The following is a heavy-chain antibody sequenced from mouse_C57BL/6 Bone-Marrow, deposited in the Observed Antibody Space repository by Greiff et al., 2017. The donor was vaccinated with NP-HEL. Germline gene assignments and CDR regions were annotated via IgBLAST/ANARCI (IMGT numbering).Heavy chain of an antibody. Sequence: EVMLVESGPGLAKPSQTLSLTCSVTGYSITSDYWNWIRKFPGNKLEYMGYISYSGSTYYNPSLKSRISITRDTSKNQYYLQLNSVTTEDTATYYCARYGDYSNYCWYFDVWGTGTTVTVSS. J-gene: IGHJ1*03. V-gene: IGHV3-8*01. CDR1: GYSITSDY. CDR3: ARYGDYSNYCWYFDV. D-gene: IGHD2-5*01. CDR2: ISYSGST.